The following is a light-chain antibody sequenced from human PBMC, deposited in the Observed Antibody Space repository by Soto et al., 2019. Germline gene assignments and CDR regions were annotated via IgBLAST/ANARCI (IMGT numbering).Light chain of an antibody. CDR1: QSISFW. Sequence: DIQMTQSPSILSASVGDRVTITCRSSQSISFWLAWYQQKPGKAPKLLIYDASTLYSGVPSRFSGSRSGTEFTLTISSLQPDDFASYYCQQYNSFAPYSFGQGTKLEI. V-gene: IGKV1-5*01. J-gene: IGKJ2*03. CDR2: DAS. CDR3: QQYNSFAPYS.